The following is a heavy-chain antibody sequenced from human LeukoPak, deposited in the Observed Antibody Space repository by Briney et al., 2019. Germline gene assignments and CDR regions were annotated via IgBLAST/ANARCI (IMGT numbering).Heavy chain of an antibody. Sequence: GASVKVSCKASGYTFTGYYMHWVRQAPGQGLEWMGWINTYNGDTNYGQNLQGRVTMTTDTSTSTAYMELRSLRSDDTAVYYCARVKPHIWGGYYMDVWGKGTTVTVS. CDR1: GYTFTGYY. J-gene: IGHJ6*03. CDR3: ARVKPHIWGGYYMDV. CDR2: INTYNGDT. V-gene: IGHV1-18*04. D-gene: IGHD3-16*01.